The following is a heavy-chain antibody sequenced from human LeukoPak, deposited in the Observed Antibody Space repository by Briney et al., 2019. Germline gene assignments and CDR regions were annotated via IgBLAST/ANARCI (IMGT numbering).Heavy chain of an antibody. J-gene: IGHJ5*02. CDR2: IYYSGST. D-gene: IGHD3-3*01. V-gene: IGHV4-59*01. CDR3: ARGLRVLRFLEWTDNWFDP. CDR1: GGSISSYY. Sequence: SETLSLTCTVSGGSISSYYWSWIRQPPGKGLEWIGYIYYSGSTNYNPSLKSRVTISGDTSKNQFSLKLSSVTAADTAVYYCARGLRVLRFLEWTDNWFDPWGQGTLVTVSS.